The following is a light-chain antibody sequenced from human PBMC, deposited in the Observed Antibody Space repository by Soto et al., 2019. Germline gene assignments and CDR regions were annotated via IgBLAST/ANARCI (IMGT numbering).Light chain of an antibody. J-gene: IGLJ2*01. CDR1: SSDIGAYNY. Sequence: QSVLTQPPSASGSPGQSITISCAGTSSDIGAYNYVSWYQQHPGKAPKLIIYEVTRRPSGVPARFSGSKSGNTASLTVSGLQAEDESDYYCSSYTTSSTLVVFGGGTKLTVL. CDR2: EVT. CDR3: SSYTTSSTLVV. V-gene: IGLV2-8*01.